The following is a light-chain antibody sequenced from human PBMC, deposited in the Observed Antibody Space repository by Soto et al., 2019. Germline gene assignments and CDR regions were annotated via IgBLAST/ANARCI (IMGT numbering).Light chain of an antibody. CDR3: SSYTTSNTRQIV. V-gene: IGLV2-14*01. J-gene: IGLJ1*01. Sequence: LTQPASVSGSPGQSITISCAGTSSDVGGYNYVSWYQQHPGKAPKFMIYDVSNRPSGVSNRFSGSKSGNTASLTISGLQAEDEADYYCSSYTTSNTRQIVFGTGTKVTV. CDR2: DVS. CDR1: SSDVGGYNY.